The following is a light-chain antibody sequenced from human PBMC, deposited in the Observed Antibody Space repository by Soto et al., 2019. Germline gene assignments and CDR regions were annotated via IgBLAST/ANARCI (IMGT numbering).Light chain of an antibody. V-gene: IGKV3-15*01. CDR1: QSISGT. J-gene: IGKJ1*01. CDR2: GES. Sequence: EIVMTQSPATLSVSPGGIATLSCRASQSISGTLSWYQQKTGQAPRILIYGESTRATSLPDRLSGSGTGTDLNLTISRLQSEDFAVYYCQQYNNWPWTCGQGTKVDIK. CDR3: QQYNNWPWT.